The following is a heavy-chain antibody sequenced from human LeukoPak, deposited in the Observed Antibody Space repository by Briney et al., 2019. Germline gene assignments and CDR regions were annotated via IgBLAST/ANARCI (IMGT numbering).Heavy chain of an antibody. D-gene: IGHD3-10*01. CDR2: IYYSGST. CDR3: AKQRGPGSFDAFDI. J-gene: IGHJ3*02. CDR1: GGSISSGGYY. V-gene: IGHV4-31*03. Sequence: SETLSLTCTVSGGSISSGGYYWSWIRQHPGKGLEWIGYIYYSGSTYYNPSLKSRVTISVDTSKNQFSLKLSSVTAADTAVYYCAKQRGPGSFDAFDIWGQGTMVTVSS.